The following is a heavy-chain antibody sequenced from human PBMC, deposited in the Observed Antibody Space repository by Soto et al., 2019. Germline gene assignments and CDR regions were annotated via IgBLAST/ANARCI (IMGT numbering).Heavy chain of an antibody. CDR2: IWYDGSNK. Sequence: GGSLRLSCAASGFTFSSYGMHWVRQAPGLGLEWVAVIWYDGSNKYYADSVKGRFTISRDNSKNTLDLHMNSLRAEDTAVYYCARDRILTGYYTGGMDVWGQGTTVTVSS. J-gene: IGHJ6*02. CDR3: ARDRILTGYYTGGMDV. V-gene: IGHV3-33*01. CDR1: GFTFSSYG. D-gene: IGHD3-9*01.